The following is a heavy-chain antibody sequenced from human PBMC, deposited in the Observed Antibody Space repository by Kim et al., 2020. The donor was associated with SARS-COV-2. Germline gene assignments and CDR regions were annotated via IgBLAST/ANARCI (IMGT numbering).Heavy chain of an antibody. CDR1: GYTFTDHY. CDR3: ARGLSITWAGLDH. Sequence: ASVKVSCKASGYTFTDHYAHWVRQPLGQGLEWMGWINPNNGDTNYAPKFQGRVTMTRDKSRSTVYMELTRLTSDDAAVYYCARGLSITWAGLDHWGQGTLVTVSS. D-gene: IGHD6-13*01. J-gene: IGHJ4*02. CDR2: INPNNGDT. V-gene: IGHV1-2*02.